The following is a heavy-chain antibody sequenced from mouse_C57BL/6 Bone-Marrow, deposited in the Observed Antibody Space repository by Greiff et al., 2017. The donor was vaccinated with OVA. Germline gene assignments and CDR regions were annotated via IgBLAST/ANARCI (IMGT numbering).Heavy chain of an antibody. D-gene: IGHD1-3*01. Sequence: EVKLMESGPGLVKPSQSLYLTCSVTGYSITSGYYWNWIRQFPGNNLEWMGYISYDGSNNYNPSLKNRISITLYTSKNQFILKLNSVTTEDTATYYCAREDNYYCDYWGQGTTRTVSS. CDR2: ISYDGSN. CDR3: AREDNYYCDY. V-gene: IGHV3-6*01. J-gene: IGHJ2*01. CDR1: GYSITSGYY.